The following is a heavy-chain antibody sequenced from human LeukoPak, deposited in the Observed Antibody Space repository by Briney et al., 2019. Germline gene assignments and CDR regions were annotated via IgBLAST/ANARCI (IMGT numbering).Heavy chain of an antibody. J-gene: IGHJ4*02. CDR1: GGSISSYY. V-gene: IGHV4-59*12. CDR2: IYYSGST. CDR3: ARGGLRFLEWLFKEVFDY. D-gene: IGHD3-3*01. Sequence: TSETLSLTCTVSGGSISSYYWSWIRQPPGKGLEWIGYIYYSGSTNYNPSLKSRVTISVDTSKNQFSLKLSSVTAADTAVYYCARGGLRFLEWLFKEVFDYWGQGTLVTVSS.